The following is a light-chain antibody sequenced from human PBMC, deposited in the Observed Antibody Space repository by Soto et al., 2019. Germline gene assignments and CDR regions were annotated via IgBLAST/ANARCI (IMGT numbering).Light chain of an antibody. Sequence: QSALTQPPSASGSPGQSVTISCTGTSSDVGGWIFVSWYQQHPGKAPKLIIYEVTKRPSGVPDRFSGSKSGNPASLTVSGLQVEDEADYYCSLYAGGNNVIFGGGTQLTVL. J-gene: IGLJ2*01. CDR1: SSDVGGWIF. CDR3: SLYAGGNNVI. V-gene: IGLV2-8*01. CDR2: EVT.